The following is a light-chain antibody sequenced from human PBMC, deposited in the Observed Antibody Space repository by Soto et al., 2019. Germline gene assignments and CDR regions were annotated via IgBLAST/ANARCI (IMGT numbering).Light chain of an antibody. CDR1: QSVSSNH. V-gene: IGKV3-20*01. CDR3: QRYGSSPYT. J-gene: IGKJ2*01. Sequence: EIVVTQSPSTLSLSPGERATLSCRASQSVSSNHLAWYQQKPGQAPRLLIFASTGRPTVIPDRFTGSGSGTDFTLTISRLEPEDFAMYYCQRYGSSPYTFGQGTKVDIK. CDR2: AST.